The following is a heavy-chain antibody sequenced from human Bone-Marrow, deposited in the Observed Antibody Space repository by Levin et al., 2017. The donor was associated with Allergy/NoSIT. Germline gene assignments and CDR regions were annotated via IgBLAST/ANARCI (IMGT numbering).Heavy chain of an antibody. CDR1: GFNFNAYG. CDR2: IRGSDDST. Sequence: GESLKISCAVSGFNFNAYGMTWVRQAPGKGLEWVSTIRGSDDSTYYTDSVRGRFTISRDTSEDTLYLQLNSLRAEDTAIYYCATFDYSSYGFFCECWGQGTLVTVS. J-gene: IGHJ1*01. V-gene: IGHV3-23*01. CDR3: ATFDYSSYGFFCEC. D-gene: IGHD4-11*01.